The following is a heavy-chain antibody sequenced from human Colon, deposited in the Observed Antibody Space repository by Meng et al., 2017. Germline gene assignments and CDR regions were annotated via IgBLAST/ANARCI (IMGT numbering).Heavy chain of an antibody. CDR2: INPNSGGT. V-gene: IGHV1-2*06. CDR3: ARGYLVVVPTAPNAGY. CDR1: GYTFTDYY. Sequence: QGQLVQSGAEVKKPGASVKVSCKASGYTFTDYYIHWVRQAPGQGLEWMGRINPNSGGTNYAQKFQGRVTMTRDTSISTAYRELSRLRSDDTAVYYCARGYLVVVPTAPNAGYWGQGTLVTVSS. D-gene: IGHD2-2*01. J-gene: IGHJ4*02.